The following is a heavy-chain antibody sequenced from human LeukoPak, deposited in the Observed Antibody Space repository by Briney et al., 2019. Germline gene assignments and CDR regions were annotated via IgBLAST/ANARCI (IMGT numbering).Heavy chain of an antibody. Sequence: GSSVKVSCKASGGTFSSYAISWVRQAPGQGLEWMGGIIPIFGTANYAQKFQGRVTITTDESTSTAYMELSSLRSEDTAVYYCAREGKSYYYDSSGYFDYWGQGTLVTVSS. D-gene: IGHD3-22*01. CDR1: GGTFSSYA. CDR3: AREGKSYYYDSSGYFDY. V-gene: IGHV1-69*05. CDR2: IIPIFGTA. J-gene: IGHJ4*02.